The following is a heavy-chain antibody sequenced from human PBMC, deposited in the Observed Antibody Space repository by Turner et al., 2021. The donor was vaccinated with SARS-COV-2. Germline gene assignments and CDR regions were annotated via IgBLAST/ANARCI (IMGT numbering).Heavy chain of an antibody. CDR2: ISSSGSTI. D-gene: IGHD3-3*01. Sequence: QVQLVESGGGLGKPGGSLRLSCAASVFSFSDYYMSWIRQAPGKGLEWVSYISSSGSTICYADSVKGRFTISRDNAKNSLYLQMNSLRAEDTAVYYCARDQYFWSGSDYYGMDVWGQGTTVTVSS. CDR1: VFSFSDYY. CDR3: ARDQYFWSGSDYYGMDV. J-gene: IGHJ6*02. V-gene: IGHV3-11*01.